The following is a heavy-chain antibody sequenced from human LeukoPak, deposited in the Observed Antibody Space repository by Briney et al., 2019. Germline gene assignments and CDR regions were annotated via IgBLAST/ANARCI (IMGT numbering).Heavy chain of an antibody. V-gene: IGHV3-21*01. D-gene: IGHD3-9*01. CDR1: GFTFSSYS. CDR2: ISSSSSYI. CDR3: ARERAPYDILTGYNYNYYYYYMDV. J-gene: IGHJ6*03. Sequence: PGGSLRLSCAASGFTFSSYSMNWVRQAPGKGLEWVSSISSSSSYIYYADSVKGRFTISRDNAKNSLYLQMNSLRAEDTAVYYCARERAPYDILTGYNYNYYYYYMDVWGKGTTVTVSS.